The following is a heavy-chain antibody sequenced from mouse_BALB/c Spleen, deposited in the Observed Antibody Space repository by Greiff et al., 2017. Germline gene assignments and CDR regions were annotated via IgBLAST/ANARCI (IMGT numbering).Heavy chain of an antibody. Sequence: EVQLVESGGGLVKPGGSLKLSCAASGFTFSSYAMYWVRQTPEKSLEWVATISSGGSTYYPDSVKGRFTISRDNARNNLYLQTSSLRSEDTAMYYCARNYYGSSFWYFDVWGAGTTVTVSS. CDR2: ISSGGST. CDR1: GFTFSSYA. CDR3: ARNYYGSSFWYFDV. V-gene: IGHV5-6-5*01. J-gene: IGHJ1*01. D-gene: IGHD1-1*01.